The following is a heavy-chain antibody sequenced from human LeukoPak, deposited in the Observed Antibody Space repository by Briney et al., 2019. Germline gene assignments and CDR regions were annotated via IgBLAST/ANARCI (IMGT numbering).Heavy chain of an antibody. CDR3: ARHASVDGNWPRPLDY. D-gene: IGHD6-19*01. CDR2: IYYSGST. CDR1: GGSISSSPYY. V-gene: IGHV4-39*01. J-gene: IGHJ4*02. Sequence: PSETLSLTCTVSGGSISSSPYYWGWIRQPPGKGLEWIGNIYYSGSTYYNPSLKTRVTISVDTSKNQFSLKLASVTAADTAVYYCARHASVDGNWPRPLDYWGQGSLVTVSS.